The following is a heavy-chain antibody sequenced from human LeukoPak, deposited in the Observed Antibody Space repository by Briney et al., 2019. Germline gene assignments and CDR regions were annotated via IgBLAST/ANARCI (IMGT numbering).Heavy chain of an antibody. CDR1: GGSISSYY. V-gene: IGHV4-59*01. Sequence: PSETLSLTCTVSGGSISSYYWSWIRQPPGKGLEWIGYIYYSGSTNYNPSLKSRVTISVDTSKNQFSLKLSSVTAADTAVYYCARAGNTYYDFWSGYLGESHYYMDVWGKGTTVTVSS. CDR2: IYYSGST. CDR3: ARAGNTYYDFWSGYLGESHYYMDV. D-gene: IGHD3-3*01. J-gene: IGHJ6*03.